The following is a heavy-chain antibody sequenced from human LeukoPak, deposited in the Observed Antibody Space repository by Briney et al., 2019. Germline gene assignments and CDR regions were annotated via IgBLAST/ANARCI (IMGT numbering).Heavy chain of an antibody. CDR3: ARGVVAARFWFDP. Sequence: SETLSLTCTVSGGSVSSGSCYWSWIRQPPGKGLEWIGYIYYSGSTNYNPFLKSRVTISVDTSKNQFSLKLSSVTAADTAVYYCARGVVAARFWFDPWGQGTLVTVSS. V-gene: IGHV4-61*01. D-gene: IGHD6-6*01. CDR1: GGSVSSGSCY. J-gene: IGHJ5*02. CDR2: IYYSGST.